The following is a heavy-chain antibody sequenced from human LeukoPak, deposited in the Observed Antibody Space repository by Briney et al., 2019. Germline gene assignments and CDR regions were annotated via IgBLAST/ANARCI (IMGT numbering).Heavy chain of an antibody. J-gene: IGHJ5*02. V-gene: IGHV3-7*02. Sequence: GGSLRLSCASSVYIFERYWISWVRQAPGKGLEWVANIKEEGSEKNYVGSVKGRFTISRDNAKKSLYLQMDHLRVENTAIYYCVAPGGYDDWAPITWGQGTMVSVSS. CDR1: VYIFERYW. CDR2: IKEEGSEK. D-gene: IGHD5-12*01. CDR3: VAPGGYDDWAPIT.